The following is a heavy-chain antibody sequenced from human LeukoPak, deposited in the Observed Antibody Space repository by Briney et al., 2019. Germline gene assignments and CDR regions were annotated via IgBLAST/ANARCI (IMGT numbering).Heavy chain of an antibody. CDR2: IYTSGST. CDR1: GGSISSYY. V-gene: IGHV4-4*07. Sequence: PSETLSLTCTVSGGSISSYYWSWLRQPAGKGLEWIGRIYTSGSTNYNPSLKSRVTMSVDTSKNQFSLKLSSVTAADTAVYYCASSIAAAGTGRGAFDIWGQGTMVTVSS. CDR3: ASSIAAAGTGRGAFDI. D-gene: IGHD6-13*01. J-gene: IGHJ3*02.